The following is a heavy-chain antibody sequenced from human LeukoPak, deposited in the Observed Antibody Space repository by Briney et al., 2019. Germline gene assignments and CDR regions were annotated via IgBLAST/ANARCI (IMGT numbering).Heavy chain of an antibody. V-gene: IGHV4-59*10. Sequence: PSETLSLTCAVYGGSFSGYYWSWIRQPAGKGLEWIGRIYTSGSTNYNPSLKSRVTMSVDTSKNQFSLKLSSVTAADTAVYYCARAVRLGGDYVRWFDPWGQGTLVTVSS. D-gene: IGHD2-21*02. CDR3: ARAVRLGGDYVRWFDP. CDR2: IYTSGST. CDR1: GGSFSGYY. J-gene: IGHJ5*02.